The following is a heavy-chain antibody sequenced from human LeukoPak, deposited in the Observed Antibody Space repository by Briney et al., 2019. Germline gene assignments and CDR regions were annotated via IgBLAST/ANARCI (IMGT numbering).Heavy chain of an antibody. CDR2: IYSGGST. CDR1: GFTVSSNY. D-gene: IGHD3-3*01. CDR3: ARDLDFWSGYGGY. J-gene: IGHJ4*02. Sequence: GGSLRLSCAASGFTVSSNYMSWVRQAPGKGLEWVSVIYSGGSTYYADSVKGRFTISRDNAKNTLYLQMNSLRAEDTAVYYCARDLDFWSGYGGYWGQGTLVTVSS. V-gene: IGHV3-53*01.